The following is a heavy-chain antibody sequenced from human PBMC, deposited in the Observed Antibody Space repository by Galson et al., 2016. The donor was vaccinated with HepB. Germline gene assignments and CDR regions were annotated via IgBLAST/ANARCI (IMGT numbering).Heavy chain of an antibody. CDR2: IRADGTAN. J-gene: IGHJ5*02. CDR3: ARENFWKLDQ. CDR1: GFASRNYG. V-gene: IGHV3-7*03. D-gene: IGHD3-3*01. Sequence: SLRLSCAASGFASRNYGMHWVRQAPGKGLEWVGNIRADGTANDYVGSVKGRFTMSRDNAQKSLFLQMTSLRVEDTAVYYCARENFWKLDQWGQGTLVTVSS.